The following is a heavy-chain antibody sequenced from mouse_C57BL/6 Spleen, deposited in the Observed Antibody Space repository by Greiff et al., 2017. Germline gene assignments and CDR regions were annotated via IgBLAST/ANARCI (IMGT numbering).Heavy chain of an antibody. CDR2: ISYTGST. D-gene: IGHD2-4*01. Sequence: EVQLQQSGPGLAKPSQTLSLTCSVTGYSITSDYWNWIRKFPGNKLEYMGYISYTGSTYNNPSLKSRISITRDTSKNQYYLQLNSVTTENTATYYCARKGNYDYDGFAYWGQGTLVTVSA. CDR3: ARKGNYDYDGFAY. CDR1: GYSITSDY. V-gene: IGHV3-8*01. J-gene: IGHJ3*01.